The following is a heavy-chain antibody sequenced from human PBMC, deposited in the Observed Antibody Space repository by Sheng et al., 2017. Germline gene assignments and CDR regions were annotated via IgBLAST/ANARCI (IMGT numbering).Heavy chain of an antibody. CDR1: GFTFSSYA. Sequence: EVQLLESGGGLVQPWGVPRLSCAASGFTFSSYAMSWVRQAPGKGLEWVSAISGSGGSTYYADSVKGRFTISRDNSKNTLYLQMNSLRAEDTAVYYCAKDNGYSYGHVHFDYWGQGTLVTVSS. CDR2: ISGSGGST. CDR3: AKDNGYSYGHVHFDY. D-gene: IGHD5-18*01. J-gene: IGHJ4*02. V-gene: IGHV3-23*01.